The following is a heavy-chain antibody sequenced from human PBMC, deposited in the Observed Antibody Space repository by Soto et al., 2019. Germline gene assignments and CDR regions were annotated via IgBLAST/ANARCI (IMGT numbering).Heavy chain of an antibody. Sequence: GGSLRLSCAASGFTFSNAWMNWVRQAPGKGLEWVGRIKSKTDGGTTDYAAPVKGRFTISRDDSKNTLYLQMNSLKTEDTAVYYCTTPHSSASSAESALDIWGQGTMVTVSS. CDR1: GFTFSNAW. V-gene: IGHV3-15*07. CDR3: TTPHSSASSAESALDI. CDR2: IKSKTDGGTT. J-gene: IGHJ3*02. D-gene: IGHD3-22*01.